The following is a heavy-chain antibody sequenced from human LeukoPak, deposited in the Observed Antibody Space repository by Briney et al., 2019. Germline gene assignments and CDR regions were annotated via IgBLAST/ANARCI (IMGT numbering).Heavy chain of an antibody. CDR1: GFTFSSYS. CDR2: ISSSSSTI. D-gene: IGHD1-26*01. V-gene: IGHV3-48*01. J-gene: IGHJ4*02. Sequence: GGSLRLSCAASGFTFSSYSMNWVRQAPGKGLEWVSYISSSSSTIYYADSVKGRFTISRDNAKNSLYLQMNSLRAEDTAVYYCASNRYSGSPGNFDYWGQGTLVTVSS. CDR3: ASNRYSGSPGNFDY.